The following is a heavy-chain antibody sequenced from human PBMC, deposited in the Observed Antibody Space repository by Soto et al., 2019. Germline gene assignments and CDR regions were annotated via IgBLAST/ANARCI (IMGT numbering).Heavy chain of an antibody. V-gene: IGHV1-2*02. J-gene: IGHJ4*02. CDR2: INPRSGGA. CDR3: AKSKGNLLRSLGHNFDY. D-gene: IGHD3-10*01. Sequence: QVQLVQSGAEVKKTGASVKVSCKASGYTFTDYYIHWVRQAPGQGLEWMGWINPRSGGANFAQKFHDRVTMPRDTSISTAYMELSSLKSDDTAIYYCAKSKGNLLRSLGHNFDYWGQGTLVTVSS. CDR1: GYTFTDYY.